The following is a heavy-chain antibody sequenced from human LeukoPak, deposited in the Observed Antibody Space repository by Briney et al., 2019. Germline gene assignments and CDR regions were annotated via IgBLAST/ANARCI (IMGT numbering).Heavy chain of an antibody. V-gene: IGHV3-30*18. CDR1: GFSFSTFA. J-gene: IGHJ5*02. CDR3: AKGLHTSSWYGNWFDP. CDR2: ISSDGSKE. D-gene: IGHD2-15*01. Sequence: GRPLRLSCGASGFSFSTFAMHWVRQTPDKGLEWVAVISSDGSKEIYADSVKGRFTISRDNSKNTLYLRMNSLTPEDTAVYYCAKGLHTSSWYGNWFDPWGQGTLVTVSS.